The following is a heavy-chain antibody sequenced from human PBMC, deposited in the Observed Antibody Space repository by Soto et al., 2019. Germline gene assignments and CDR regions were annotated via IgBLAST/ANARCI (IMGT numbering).Heavy chain of an antibody. CDR1: GYSFTSYW. J-gene: IGHJ6*02. CDR2: IYPGDSDT. Sequence: PGESLKISCKGSGYSFTSYWIGWVRQMPGKGLEWMGIIYPGDSDTRYSPSFQGQVTISADKSISTAYLQWSSLKASDTAMYYCARDGGNYERDYYYYGMDVWGQGTTVTVSS. D-gene: IGHD1-7*01. CDR3: ARDGGNYERDYYYYGMDV. V-gene: IGHV5-51*01.